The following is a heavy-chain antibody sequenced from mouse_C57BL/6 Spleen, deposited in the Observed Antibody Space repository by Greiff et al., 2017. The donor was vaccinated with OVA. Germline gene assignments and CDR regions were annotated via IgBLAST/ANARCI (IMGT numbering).Heavy chain of an antibody. Sequence: EVQLVESGPGLVKPSQSLSLTCSVTGYSITSGYYWNWIRQFPGNKLEWMGYISYDGSNNYNPSLKNRISITRDTSKNQFFLKLNSVTTEDTATYYCAREYYGTGYFDVWGTGTTVTVSS. V-gene: IGHV3-6*01. CDR3: AREYYGTGYFDV. CDR2: ISYDGSN. CDR1: GYSITSGYY. J-gene: IGHJ1*03. D-gene: IGHD1-1*01.